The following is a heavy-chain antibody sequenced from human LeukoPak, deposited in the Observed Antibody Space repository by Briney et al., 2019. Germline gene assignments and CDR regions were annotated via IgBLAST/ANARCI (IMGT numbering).Heavy chain of an antibody. Sequence: GGSLRLSCAASRFTFNNAWMNWVRQAPGKGLEWVGRIKSKVDGETTDYAAPVKGRFTISRDDSNNMVYLQMNSLKIEDTAVYYCAIDEPDYAPYDFDYWGQGTLVTVS. CDR1: RFTFNNAW. J-gene: IGHJ4*02. V-gene: IGHV3-15*01. D-gene: IGHD4-17*01. CDR3: AIDEPDYAPYDFDY. CDR2: IKSKVDGETT.